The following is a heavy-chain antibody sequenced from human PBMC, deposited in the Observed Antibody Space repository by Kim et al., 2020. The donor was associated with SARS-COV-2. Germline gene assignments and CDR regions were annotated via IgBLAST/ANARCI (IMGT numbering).Heavy chain of an antibody. J-gene: IGHJ6*02. D-gene: IGHD3-10*01. CDR2: INHSGST. CDR1: GGSFSGYY. Sequence: SETLSLTCAVYGGSFSGYYWSWIRQPPGKGLEWIGEINHSGSTNYNPSLKSRVTISVDTSKNQFSLKLSSVTAADTAVYYCARGAGDPPVYYYYYGMDVWGQGTTVTVSS. CDR3: ARGAGDPPVYYYYYGMDV. V-gene: IGHV4-34*01.